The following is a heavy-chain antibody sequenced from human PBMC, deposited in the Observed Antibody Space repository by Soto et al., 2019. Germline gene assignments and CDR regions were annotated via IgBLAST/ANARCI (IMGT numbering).Heavy chain of an antibody. CDR1: GGSFSGYY. Sequence: QVQLQQWGAGLLKPSETLSLTCAVYGGSFSGYYWSWIRQPPGKGLEWIGEINHSGSTNYNPSLKSRVTISVDTSKNQFSLKLSSVTAGDTAVYYCAREAGYCSGGSCYPSSNWFDPWGQGTLVTVSS. CDR2: INHSGST. CDR3: AREAGYCSGGSCYPSSNWFDP. D-gene: IGHD2-15*01. V-gene: IGHV4-34*01. J-gene: IGHJ5*02.